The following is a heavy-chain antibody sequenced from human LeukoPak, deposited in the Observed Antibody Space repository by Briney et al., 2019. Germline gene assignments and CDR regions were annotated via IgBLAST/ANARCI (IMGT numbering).Heavy chain of an antibody. V-gene: IGHV1-69*06. J-gene: IGHJ3*02. Sequence: SVKVSCKASGGTLSNNVVSWVRQAPGQGLEWMGDIIPVFGTTNYAQKFQGRVTISADRSTSTAYMEVSSLKSEDTAVYYCATKNFGDLYRHDDPFNMWGQGTPVTVSS. D-gene: IGHD3-10*01. CDR2: IIPVFGTT. CDR1: GGTLSNNV. CDR3: ATKNFGDLYRHDDPFNM.